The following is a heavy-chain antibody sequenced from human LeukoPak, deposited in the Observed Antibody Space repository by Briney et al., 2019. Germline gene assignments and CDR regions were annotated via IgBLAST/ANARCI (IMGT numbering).Heavy chain of an antibody. J-gene: IGHJ4*02. CDR1: GGSICSYY. Sequence: PSETLSLPCTVSGGSICSYYWIWLRQPPGKGLEWMGDIYYSGSPNYNPSLKSRVTISVDTSKNQFSLKLSSVTAADTAVYYCARVGPHPPESSSWYPREGPGGFDYWGQGTLVTVSS. CDR2: IYYSGSP. V-gene: IGHV4-59*01. CDR3: ARVGPHPPESSSWYPREGPGGFDY. D-gene: IGHD6-13*01.